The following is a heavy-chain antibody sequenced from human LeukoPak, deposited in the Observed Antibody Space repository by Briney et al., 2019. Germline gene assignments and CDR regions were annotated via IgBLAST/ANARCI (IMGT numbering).Heavy chain of an antibody. J-gene: IGHJ4*02. CDR3: VGSSGWLFDY. D-gene: IGHD6-19*01. V-gene: IGHV3-7*01. CDR1: GFTFSNYW. CDR2: IKEDGSRI. Sequence: GGSLRLSCAGTGFTFSNYWMNWVRQAPGKGLEWVANIKEDGSRINYVDSVKGRFTISRDNAENSVYLQMDNLRAEDTAVYYCVGSSGWLFDYWGQGILVAVSS.